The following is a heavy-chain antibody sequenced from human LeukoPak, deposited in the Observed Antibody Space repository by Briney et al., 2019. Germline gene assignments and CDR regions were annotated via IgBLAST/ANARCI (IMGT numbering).Heavy chain of an antibody. Sequence: ASVKVSCKAFGYTFAGYYMHWVRQAPGQGLEWMGWINPNSGGTNYAQKFQGRVTMTRDTSISTAYMELSRLRSDDTAVYYCATNIYYYDSSGYGVFDYWGQGTLVTVSS. CDR1: GYTFAGYY. D-gene: IGHD3-22*01. V-gene: IGHV1-2*02. CDR2: INPNSGGT. J-gene: IGHJ4*02. CDR3: ATNIYYYDSSGYGVFDY.